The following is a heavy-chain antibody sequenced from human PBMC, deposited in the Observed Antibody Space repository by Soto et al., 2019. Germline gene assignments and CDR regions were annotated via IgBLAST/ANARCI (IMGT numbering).Heavy chain of an antibody. J-gene: IGHJ6*02. CDR2: ISGSGGST. Sequence: LRLSCAASGFTFSSYAMSWVRQAPGKGLEWVSAISGSGGSTYYADSVKGRFTISRDNSKNTLYLQMNSLRAEDTAVYYCANMGNYYDILTGYYPYYYGMDVWGQGTTVTVSS. V-gene: IGHV3-23*01. CDR1: GFTFSSYA. CDR3: ANMGNYYDILTGYYPYYYGMDV. D-gene: IGHD3-9*01.